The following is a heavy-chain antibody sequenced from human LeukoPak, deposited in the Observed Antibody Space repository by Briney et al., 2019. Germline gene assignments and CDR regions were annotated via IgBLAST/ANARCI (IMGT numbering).Heavy chain of an antibody. CDR2: ISSSSSYI. CDR3: ATTVAGTADY. CDR1: GFTFSSYS. J-gene: IGHJ4*02. D-gene: IGHD6-19*01. V-gene: IGHV3-21*01. Sequence: PGGSLRLSCAASGFTFSSYSMNWVRQAPGKGLEWVSSISSSSSYIYYTDSVKGRFTISRDNAKNSLYLQMNSLRAEDTAVYYCATTVAGTADYWGQGTLVTVSS.